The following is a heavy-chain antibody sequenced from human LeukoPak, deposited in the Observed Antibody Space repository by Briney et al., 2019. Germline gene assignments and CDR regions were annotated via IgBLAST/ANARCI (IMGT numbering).Heavy chain of an antibody. J-gene: IGHJ4*02. CDR1: GFTFSSYS. D-gene: IGHD3-3*01. CDR2: ISSSSSYI. CDR3: AKFANGYYGTFFDY. Sequence: PGGSLRLSCAASGFTFSSYSMNWVRQAPGKGLEWVSSISSSSSYIYYADSVKGRFTISRDNAKNSLYLQMNSLRGDDTAVYYCAKFANGYYGTFFDYWGQGILVAVSS. V-gene: IGHV3-21*04.